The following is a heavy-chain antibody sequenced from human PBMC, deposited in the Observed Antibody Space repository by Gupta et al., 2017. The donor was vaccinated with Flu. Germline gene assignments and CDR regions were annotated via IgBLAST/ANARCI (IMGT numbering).Heavy chain of an antibody. V-gene: IGHV3-21*01. CDR1: GFTFSSYS. CDR3: ARLEKRVFGVDLYGMDV. D-gene: IGHD3-3*01. Sequence: GGSLRLSCAASGFTFSSYSMNWVRQAPGKGLEWVSSISSSSSYIYYADSVKGRFTISRDNAKNSLYLQMNSLRAEDTAVYYCARLEKRVFGVDLYGMDVWGQGTTVTVSS. J-gene: IGHJ6*02. CDR2: ISSSSSYI.